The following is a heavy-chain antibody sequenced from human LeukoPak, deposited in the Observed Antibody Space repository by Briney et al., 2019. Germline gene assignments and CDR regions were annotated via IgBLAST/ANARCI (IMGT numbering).Heavy chain of an antibody. Sequence: SQTLSLTCAVSGGSISSGGYSWSWIRQPPGKGLEWIGYIYHSGSTYYNPSLKSRVTISVDRSKNQFSLKLSSVTAADTAVYYRARGLGYSSGWYDYWGQGTLVTVSS. J-gene: IGHJ4*02. CDR1: GGSISSGGYS. V-gene: IGHV4-30-2*01. CDR3: ARGLGYSSGWYDY. CDR2: IYHSGST. D-gene: IGHD6-19*01.